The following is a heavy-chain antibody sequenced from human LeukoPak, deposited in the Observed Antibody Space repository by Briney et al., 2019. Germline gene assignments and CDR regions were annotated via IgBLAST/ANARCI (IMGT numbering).Heavy chain of an antibody. V-gene: IGHV3-48*03. J-gene: IGHJ4*02. CDR3: ARVGPIWWSHATFDY. CDR2: ISSSGSTI. Sequence: GGXLRLSCAASGFTFSSYEMNWVRQAPGKGLEWVSYISSSGSTIYYADSVKGRFTISRDNAKNSLYLQMNSLRAEDTAVYYCARVGPIWWSHATFDYWGQGTLVTVSS. D-gene: IGHD2-21*01. CDR1: GFTFSSYE.